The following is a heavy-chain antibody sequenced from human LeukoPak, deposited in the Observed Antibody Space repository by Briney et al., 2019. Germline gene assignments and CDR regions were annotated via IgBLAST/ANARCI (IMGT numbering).Heavy chain of an antibody. CDR1: GGTFSSYA. J-gene: IGHJ6*03. CDR2: IIPIFGTA. D-gene: IGHD4-17*01. Sequence: SVKVSCKASGGTFSSYAISWVRQAPGQGLEWMGGIIPIFGTANYAQKFQGRVTITTDESTSTAYMELSSLRSEDTAVYYCAIATVTTDVYYYYYYMDVWGKGTTVTVSS. CDR3: AIATVTTDVYYYYYYMDV. V-gene: IGHV1-69*05.